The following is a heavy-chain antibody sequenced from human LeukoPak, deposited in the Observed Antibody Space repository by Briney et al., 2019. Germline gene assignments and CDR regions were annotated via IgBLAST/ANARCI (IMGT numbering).Heavy chain of an antibody. V-gene: IGHV3-23*01. CDR1: GFTFSNAW. D-gene: IGHD3-22*01. J-gene: IGHJ4*02. Sequence: AGGSLRLSCAASGFTFSNAWMSWVRQAPGKGLEWVSGISGGGGGTTSYADSVKGRFTISRDNSKNTLFLQMNSLRADDTAVYYCAKDPSYEWGQGTLVTVSS. CDR3: AKDPSYE. CDR2: ISGGGGGT.